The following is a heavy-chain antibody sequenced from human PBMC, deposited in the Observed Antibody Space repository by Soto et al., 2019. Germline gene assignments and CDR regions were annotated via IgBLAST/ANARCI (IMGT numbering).Heavy chain of an antibody. CDR3: ARVGDGSSGPFDY. Sequence: AASVKVSCKASGYTFTSYAMHWVRQAPGQRLEWMGWINAGNGNTKYSQKFQGRVTITRDTSASTAYMELSSLRSEDTAVYYCARVGDGSSGPFDYWGQGTLVTVSS. CDR2: INAGNGNT. D-gene: IGHD6-19*01. CDR1: GYTFTSYA. J-gene: IGHJ4*02. V-gene: IGHV1-3*01.